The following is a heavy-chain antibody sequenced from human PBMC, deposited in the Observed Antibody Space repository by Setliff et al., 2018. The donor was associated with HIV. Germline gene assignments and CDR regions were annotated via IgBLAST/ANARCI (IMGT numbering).Heavy chain of an antibody. CDR3: ARDRGVYCISSSCYSPVDAFDI. Sequence: ASVKVSCKASGYTFSTYGISWVRQAPEQGLEWMGWISAYNGNTNYAQKLQGRVTVTTDTSTSTAYMELRSLRSDDTAVYYCARDRGVYCISSSCYSPVDAFDIWGQGTMVTVSS. J-gene: IGHJ3*02. D-gene: IGHD2-2*01. V-gene: IGHV1-18*01. CDR1: GYTFSTYG. CDR2: ISAYNGNT.